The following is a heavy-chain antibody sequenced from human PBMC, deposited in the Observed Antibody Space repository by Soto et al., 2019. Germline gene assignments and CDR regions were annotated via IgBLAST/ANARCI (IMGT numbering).Heavy chain of an antibody. CDR3: ARDMWSLGSGGYSVDY. J-gene: IGHJ4*02. D-gene: IGHD3-10*01. CDR1: GGTFSSYA. V-gene: IGHV1-69*13. CDR2: IIPIFGTA. Sequence: ASVKVSCKASGGTFSSYAISWVRQAPGQGLEWMGGIIPIFGTANYAQKFQGRVTITADESTSTAYMELSSLRSDDTAVYYCARDMWSLGSGGYSVDYWGQETPVTVP.